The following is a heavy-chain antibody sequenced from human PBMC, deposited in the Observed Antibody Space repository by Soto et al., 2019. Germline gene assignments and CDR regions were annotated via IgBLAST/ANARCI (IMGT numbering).Heavy chain of an antibody. Sequence: TLALTCSVAGGSRSDATYSGNWIRQPPGKCLEWIGYIFPSGTTYYNPSLKSRVTISIDVSKNQFSLSLRSLTAADTAVYYCARSREFDYWSQGTLVTVSS. CDR2: IFPSGTT. CDR3: ARSREFDY. J-gene: IGHJ4*02. V-gene: IGHV4-30-2*01. CDR1: GGSRSDATYS.